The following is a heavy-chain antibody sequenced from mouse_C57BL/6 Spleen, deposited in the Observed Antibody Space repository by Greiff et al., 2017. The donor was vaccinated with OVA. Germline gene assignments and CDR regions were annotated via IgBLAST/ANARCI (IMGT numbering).Heavy chain of an antibody. J-gene: IGHJ1*03. CDR2: ISDGGSYT. Sequence: EVKVVESGGGLVKPGGSLKLSCAASGFTFSSYAMSWVRQTPEKRLEWVATISDGGSYTYYPDNVKGRFTISRDNAKNNLYLQMSHLKSEDTAMDYCARDPYYDYGGYFDVWGTGTTVTVSS. CDR1: GFTFSSYA. D-gene: IGHD2-4*01. V-gene: IGHV5-4*01. CDR3: ARDPYYDYGGYFDV.